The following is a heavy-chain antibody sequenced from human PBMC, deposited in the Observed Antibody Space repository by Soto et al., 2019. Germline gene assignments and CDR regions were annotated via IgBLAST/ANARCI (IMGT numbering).Heavy chain of an antibody. CDR2: ISAYNGNT. J-gene: IGHJ6*03. Sequence: QVQLVQSGAEVKKPGASVKVSCKASGYTFTSYGISWVRQAPGQVLEWMGWISAYNGNTNYAQKLQGRVTMTTDTSTSTDYMELRSLRSDDTAVYYCARVPPWSSQGSYYMDVWGKGTTVTVSS. D-gene: IGHD3-3*01. V-gene: IGHV1-18*01. CDR3: ARVPPWSSQGSYYMDV. CDR1: GYTFTSYG.